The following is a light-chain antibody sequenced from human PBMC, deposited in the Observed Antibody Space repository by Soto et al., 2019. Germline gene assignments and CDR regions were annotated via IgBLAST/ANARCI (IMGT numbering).Light chain of an antibody. Sequence: QSVLTQPPSASGSPGQSVTISCTGTSSDVGGYNYVSWYQQHPGKAPKVMIYEVTKRPSGVPDRFSGSKSGNTASLTVSGLQEEDEADCYCSSYADSNNYVFGSGTKVTVL. J-gene: IGLJ1*01. CDR3: SSYADSNNYV. CDR1: SSDVGGYNY. CDR2: EVT. V-gene: IGLV2-8*01.